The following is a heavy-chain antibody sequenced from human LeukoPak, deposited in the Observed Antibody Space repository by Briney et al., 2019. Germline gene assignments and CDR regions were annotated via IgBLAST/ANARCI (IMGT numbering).Heavy chain of an antibody. J-gene: IGHJ4*02. CDR1: GYTFTSYA. V-gene: IGHV1-3*01. Sequence: EASVKVSCKASGYTFTSYAMHWVRQAPGQRLEWMGWINAGNGNTKYSQKFQGRVTITRDTSASTAYMELSSLRSEDTAVYYCARTYYYDSSGYYYPFDYWGQGTLVTVSS. CDR2: INAGNGNT. CDR3: ARTYYYDSSGYYYPFDY. D-gene: IGHD3-22*01.